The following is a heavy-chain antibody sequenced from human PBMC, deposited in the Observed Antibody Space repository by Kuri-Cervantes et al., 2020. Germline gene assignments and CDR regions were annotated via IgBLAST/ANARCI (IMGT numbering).Heavy chain of an antibody. Sequence: GSLRLSCTVSGGSVSSGSYYWSWIRQPPGKGLEWIGYIYYSGSTNYNPSLKSRVTISVDTSKNQFSLKLSSVTAADTAVCYCARDPAPGYYGSGTPGWFDPWGQGTLVTVSS. CDR2: IYYSGST. D-gene: IGHD3-10*01. V-gene: IGHV4-61*01. CDR1: GGSVSSGSYY. J-gene: IGHJ5*02. CDR3: ARDPAPGYYGSGTPGWFDP.